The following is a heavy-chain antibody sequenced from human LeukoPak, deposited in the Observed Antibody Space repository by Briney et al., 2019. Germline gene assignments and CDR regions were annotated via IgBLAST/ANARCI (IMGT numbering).Heavy chain of an antibody. CDR3: ARNNGMDV. J-gene: IGHJ6*02. Sequence: QAGGSLRLSCAASGFALSSHWMTWVRQVPGRGPEWVANVNRDGSETYYLDSVKGRFTIFKDNAKNSLYLQMNSLRAEDTALYHCARNNGMDVWGQGTTVIVSS. CDR1: GFALSSHW. CDR2: VNRDGSET. V-gene: IGHV3-7*03.